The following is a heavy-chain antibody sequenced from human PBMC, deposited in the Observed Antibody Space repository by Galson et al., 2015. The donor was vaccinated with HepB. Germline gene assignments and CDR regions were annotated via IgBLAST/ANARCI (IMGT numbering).Heavy chain of an antibody. CDR1: GFTFSDYY. CDR2: ISSGSSYA. Sequence: SLRLSCAASGFTFSDYYMSWIRQAPGKGLEWISYISSGSSYANYADSLKGRFTISRDNAKNLLFLQMNSLRAEDTAVYYCARDRSLGYGSDDYWGQGTLVTVSS. V-gene: IGHV3-11*06. CDR3: ARDRSLGYGSDDY. D-gene: IGHD6-19*01. J-gene: IGHJ4*02.